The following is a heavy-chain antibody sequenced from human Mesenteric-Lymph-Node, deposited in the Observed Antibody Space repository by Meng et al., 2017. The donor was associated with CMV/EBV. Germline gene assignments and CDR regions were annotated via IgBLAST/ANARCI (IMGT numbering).Heavy chain of an antibody. Sequence: SETLSLTCTVSGGSVSSGSYYWSWIRQPPGKGLEWIGYIYYSGSTNYNPSLKSRVTISVDTSKNQFSLKLSSVTAADTAVYYCARGHYDFWSGYFPPSSTPYFDYWGQGTLVTVSS. V-gene: IGHV4-61*01. CDR3: ARGHYDFWSGYFPPSSTPYFDY. J-gene: IGHJ4*02. CDR2: IYYSGST. D-gene: IGHD3-3*01. CDR1: GGSVSSGSYY.